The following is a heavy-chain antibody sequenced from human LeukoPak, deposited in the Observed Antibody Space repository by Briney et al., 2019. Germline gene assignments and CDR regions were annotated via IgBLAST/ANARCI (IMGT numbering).Heavy chain of an antibody. J-gene: IGHJ6*02. CDR2: IYTSGST. CDR1: GGSISSGSYY. V-gene: IGHV4-61*02. D-gene: IGHD3-3*01. Sequence: SQTLSLTCTVSGGSISSGSYYWSWIRQPAGKGLEWIGRIYTSGSTNYNPSLKSRVTISVDTSKNQFSLKLSSVTAADTAVYYCARSDYGFWSGGYYGMDVWGQGTTVTVSS. CDR3: ARSDYGFWSGGYYGMDV.